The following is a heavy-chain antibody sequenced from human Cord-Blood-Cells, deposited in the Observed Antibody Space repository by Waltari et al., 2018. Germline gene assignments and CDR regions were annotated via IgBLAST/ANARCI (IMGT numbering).Heavy chain of an antibody. D-gene: IGHD3-22*01. CDR3: ARRAVIAFDI. CDR2: IYYSGST. V-gene: IGHV4-39*01. CDR1: GGSISSSSYY. J-gene: IGHJ3*02. Sequence: QLQLQESVPGLVKPSETLSLTCTVSGGSISSSSYYWGWIRQPPGKGLEWIGSIYYSGSTYYNPSRKSRVTISVDTSKNQFSLKLSSVTAADTAVYYCARRAVIAFDIWGQGTMVTVSS.